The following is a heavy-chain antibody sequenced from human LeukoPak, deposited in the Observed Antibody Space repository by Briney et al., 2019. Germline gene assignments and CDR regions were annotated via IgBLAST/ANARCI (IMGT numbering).Heavy chain of an antibody. D-gene: IGHD3-3*01. J-gene: IGHJ5*02. CDR1: GGSISSHY. CDR3: ARVVTYYDFWSGKYNWFDP. Sequence: SETLFLTCTVSGGSISSHYWSWIRQPPGKGLEGIGYIYYSGSTNYNPSLKSRVTITVDTSKNQFSLKLSSVPAADTAVYYCARVVTYYDFWSGKYNWFDPWGQGTLVTVSS. V-gene: IGHV4-59*11. CDR2: IYYSGST.